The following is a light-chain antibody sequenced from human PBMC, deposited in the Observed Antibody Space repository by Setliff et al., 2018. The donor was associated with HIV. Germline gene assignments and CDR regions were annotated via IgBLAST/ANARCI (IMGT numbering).Light chain of an antibody. J-gene: IGLJ1*01. V-gene: IGLV2-14*03. CDR3: TSYANSSTYI. CDR1: SSDVCGFNF. CDR2: DVT. Sequence: QSVLTQPASMSGSPGQSITVSCTGTSSDVCGFNFVSWYQQHPGKAPRLMIYDVTNRPSGVSNRFSGSKSGNTASLTISGLQAEDEADYYCTSYANSSTYIFGTGTKVTVL.